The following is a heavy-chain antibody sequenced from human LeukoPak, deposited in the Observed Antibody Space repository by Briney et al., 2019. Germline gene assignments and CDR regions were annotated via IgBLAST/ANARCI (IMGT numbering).Heavy chain of an antibody. CDR1: GYTFTGYY. CDR2: NNPNSGGT. Sequence: ASVKVSCKASGYTFTGYYMHWVRQAPGQGLEWMGWNNPNSGGTNYAQKFQGRVTMPRDTSISTAYMELSRLRSDDSAVYYCARGVSGIYYYYYMDVWGKGTTVTISS. V-gene: IGHV1-2*02. CDR3: ARGVSGIYYYYYMDV. D-gene: IGHD1-26*01. J-gene: IGHJ6*03.